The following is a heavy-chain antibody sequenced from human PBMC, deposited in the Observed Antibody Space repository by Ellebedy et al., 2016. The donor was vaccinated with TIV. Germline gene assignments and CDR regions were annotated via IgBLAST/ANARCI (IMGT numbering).Heavy chain of an antibody. CDR1: GFTFSGYS. J-gene: IGHJ6*02. CDR2: ISRSPTYI. D-gene: IGHD3-10*01. CDR3: ARDTTMVRGAPRDYGMDV. V-gene: IGHV3-21*01. Sequence: GESLKISCAASGFTFSGYSMNWVRQAPGKGLEWVSSISRSPTYIYYADSVKGRFTISRDNAKNSLYLQMNSLRAEDTAVYYCARDTTMVRGAPRDYGMDVWGQGTTVTVSS.